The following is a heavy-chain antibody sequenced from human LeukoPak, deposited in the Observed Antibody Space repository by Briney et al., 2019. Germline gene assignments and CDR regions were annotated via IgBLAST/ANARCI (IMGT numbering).Heavy chain of an antibody. Sequence: SETLSLTCTVPGGSISSSSYYWGWIRQPPGKGLEWIGSIYYSGSTYYNPSLKSRVTISVDTSKNQFSLKLSSVTAADTAVYYCARLGGSGSFDYWGQGTLVTVSS. D-gene: IGHD3-10*01. V-gene: IGHV4-39*01. CDR3: ARLGGSGSFDY. CDR2: IYYSGST. CDR1: GGSISSSSYY. J-gene: IGHJ4*02.